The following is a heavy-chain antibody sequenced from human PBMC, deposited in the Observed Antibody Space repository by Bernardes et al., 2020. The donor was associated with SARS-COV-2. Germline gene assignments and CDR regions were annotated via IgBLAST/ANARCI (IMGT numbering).Heavy chain of an antibody. D-gene: IGHD2-8*02. J-gene: IGHJ4*02. Sequence: AGVKVSCKTYGYTFSDYGISWVRQAPGQGLEWMGWIGSYVGNIKYAQKFQDRMTMTTDTSTTTGYMELRNLRSDDTAVYFCARSVRSTGQRTFDFWGQGTLVTVSS. CDR3: ARSVRSTGQRTFDF. CDR1: GYTFSDYG. CDR2: IGSYVGNI. V-gene: IGHV1-18*01.